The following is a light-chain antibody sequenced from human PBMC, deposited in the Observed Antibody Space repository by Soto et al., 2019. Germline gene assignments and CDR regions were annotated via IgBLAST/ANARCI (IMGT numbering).Light chain of an antibody. CDR3: QQYGSSRA. J-gene: IGKJ1*01. CDR1: QSVSSSY. V-gene: IGKV3-20*01. Sequence: EIVFTQSPGTLSLSPGERASLSCRASQSVSSSYLAWYQQKPGQAPRLLICGASSRATGIPDRVSGSGSGTDFTLTISRLEPEDLAVYYCQQYGSSRAFGQGTKVDIK. CDR2: GAS.